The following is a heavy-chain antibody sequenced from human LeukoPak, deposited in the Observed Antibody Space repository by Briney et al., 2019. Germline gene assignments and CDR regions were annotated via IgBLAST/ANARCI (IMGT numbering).Heavy chain of an antibody. V-gene: IGHV3-30-3*01. CDR1: GFTFNTYA. CDR2: VSYDGSNK. Sequence: SGRSLTLSCAASGFTFNTYAMHWVRQAPGKGLEWVAVVSYDGSNKYYADSVQGRFTVSRDNSKNTLYLHMNTLRIEDTAVYYCARDNNWGSTHYWGQGTPVTVSS. J-gene: IGHJ4*02. CDR3: ARDNNWGSTHY. D-gene: IGHD7-27*01.